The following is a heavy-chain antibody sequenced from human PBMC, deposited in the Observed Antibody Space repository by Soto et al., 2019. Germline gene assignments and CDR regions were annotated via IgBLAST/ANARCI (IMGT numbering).Heavy chain of an antibody. Sequence: LKISCQAFEYSFRIYWISWVRQKPGGGLEWMGRVDPNDSFATYSPSFEGHVSISVDKSTNIVYLQWRSLRASDTATYYCARHQSGSGNSNFDFWGQGTPVTVSS. J-gene: IGHJ4*02. CDR1: EYSFRIYW. D-gene: IGHD3-10*01. V-gene: IGHV5-10-1*01. CDR2: VDPNDSFA. CDR3: ARHQSGSGNSNFDF.